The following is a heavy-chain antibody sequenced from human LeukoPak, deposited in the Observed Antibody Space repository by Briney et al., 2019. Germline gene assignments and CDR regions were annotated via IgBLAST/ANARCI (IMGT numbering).Heavy chain of an antibody. CDR2: ISSTSSYI. V-gene: IGHV3-21*01. D-gene: IGHD5-18*01. J-gene: IGHJ4*02. Sequence: GGSLRLSCAASGLTFSSYSLNWVRQAPGKGLEWVSSISSTSSYIYYADSVKGRFTISRDNAKNSLYLQMNSLRAEDTAVYYCASQYSYGYSPSFDYWGQGTLVTVSS. CDR3: ASQYSYGYSPSFDY. CDR1: GLTFSSYS.